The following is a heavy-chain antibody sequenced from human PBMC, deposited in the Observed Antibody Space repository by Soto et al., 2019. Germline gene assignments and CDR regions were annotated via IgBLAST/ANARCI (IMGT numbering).Heavy chain of an antibody. J-gene: IGHJ6*02. D-gene: IGHD6-19*01. Sequence: EVQLVESGGGLVKPGGSLRLSCAASGFIVTSYTVNWVRQAPGKGLEWVSSISGSSTYIYYADSVKGRFTISRDNAKNSLSLQLNSLRAEDTAVYYCARARKIAVAGTSNYFYYGLDVWGQGTTVTVSS. CDR2: ISGSSTYI. CDR3: ARARKIAVAGTSNYFYYGLDV. V-gene: IGHV3-21*01. CDR1: GFIVTSYT.